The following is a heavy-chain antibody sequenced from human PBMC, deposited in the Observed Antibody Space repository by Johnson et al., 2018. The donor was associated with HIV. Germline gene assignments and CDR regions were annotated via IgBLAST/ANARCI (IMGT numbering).Heavy chain of an antibody. CDR3: TRVWFGELSAFDI. CDR1: GFTFGDYA. Sequence: VQLVESGGGLVQPGRSLRLSCTASGFTFGDYAMSWVRQAPGKGLEWVGFIRSKAYCGTTEYAASVKGRFTISRDDSKSIAYLQMNSLKTEDTAVYYCTRVWFGELSAFDIWGQGTMVTVSS. CDR2: IRSKAYCGTT. V-gene: IGHV3-49*04. D-gene: IGHD3-10*01. J-gene: IGHJ3*02.